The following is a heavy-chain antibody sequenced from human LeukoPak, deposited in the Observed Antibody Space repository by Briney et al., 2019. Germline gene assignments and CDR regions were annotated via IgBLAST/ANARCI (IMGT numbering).Heavy chain of an antibody. CDR3: AKGRYYSSSWSNDAFDI. J-gene: IGHJ3*02. Sequence: GRSLRLSYAASGFTSDDYAMHWVRQAPGKCLEWLSLIIWDGGSTYYADSVKGRFTISRDNSKNSLYLQMNSLRAEDTALYYCAKGRYYSSSWSNDAFDIWGQGTMVTVSS. CDR1: GFTSDDYA. V-gene: IGHV3-43D*03. D-gene: IGHD6-13*01. CDR2: IIWDGGST.